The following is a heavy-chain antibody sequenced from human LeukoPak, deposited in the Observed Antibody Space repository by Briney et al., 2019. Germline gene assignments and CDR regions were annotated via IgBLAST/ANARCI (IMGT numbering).Heavy chain of an antibody. J-gene: IGHJ3*02. CDR2: ISSSSSYI. D-gene: IGHD6-13*01. Sequence: GGSLRLSCAASGFTFSSYSMNWVRQAPGKGLEWVSSISSSSSYIYYADSVKGRFTISRDNAKNSLYLQMNSLRAEDTAVYYCARSLDSSSWYRGHDAFDIWGQGTMVTVSS. CDR1: GFTFSSYS. CDR3: ARSLDSSSWYRGHDAFDI. V-gene: IGHV3-21*01.